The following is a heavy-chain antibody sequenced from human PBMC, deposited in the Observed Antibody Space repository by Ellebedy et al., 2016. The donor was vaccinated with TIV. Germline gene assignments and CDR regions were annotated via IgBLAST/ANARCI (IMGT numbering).Heavy chain of an antibody. D-gene: IGHD6-13*01. V-gene: IGHV3-13*01. CDR1: GFTVSSNY. Sequence: PGGSLRLSCAASGFTVSSNYMSWVRQAPGKGLEWVSAIGSAGDTSYSGSVKGRFTISRENGKNSVYLQMNSLRAEDTAVYYCARASAGLDYWGQGTLVTVSS. J-gene: IGHJ4*02. CDR2: IGSAGDT. CDR3: ARASAGLDY.